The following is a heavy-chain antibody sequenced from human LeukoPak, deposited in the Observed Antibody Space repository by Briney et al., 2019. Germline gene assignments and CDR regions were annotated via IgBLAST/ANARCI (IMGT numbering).Heavy chain of an antibody. D-gene: IGHD6-13*01. J-gene: IGHJ4*02. Sequence: GGSLRLSCAAPGFTFSSYAMSWVRQAPGKGLEWVSAISGSGGSTYYADSVKGRFTISRDNSKNTLYMQMNSLRAEDTAVYYCAKDGSSWYVDYFDDCGQGTLVTVSS. CDR1: GFTFSSYA. V-gene: IGHV3-23*01. CDR3: AKDGSSWYVDYFDD. CDR2: ISGSGGST.